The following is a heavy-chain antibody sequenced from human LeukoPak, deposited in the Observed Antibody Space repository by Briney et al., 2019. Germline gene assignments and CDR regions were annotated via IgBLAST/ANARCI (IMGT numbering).Heavy chain of an antibody. CDR2: IYTSGST. Sequence: SETLSLTCTVSGGSISSYYWSWIRQPPGKGLEWIGYIYTSGSTKYNPSLKSRVTISVDTSKNQFSLKLSSVTAADTAVYYCATSEVRYYFDYWGQGTLVTVSS. CDR1: GGSISSYY. CDR3: ATSEVRYYFDY. D-gene: IGHD2-2*01. V-gene: IGHV4-4*09. J-gene: IGHJ4*02.